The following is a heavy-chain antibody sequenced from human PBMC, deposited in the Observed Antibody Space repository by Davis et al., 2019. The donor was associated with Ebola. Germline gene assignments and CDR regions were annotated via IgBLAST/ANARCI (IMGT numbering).Heavy chain of an antibody. D-gene: IGHD3-10*01. CDR2: ISYDGSNK. J-gene: IGHJ3*02. CDR3: AALSWVAFDI. CDR1: GFTFSSYA. V-gene: IGHV3-30-3*01. Sequence: GESLKIPRAAPGFTFSSYAMHWVRQAPGKGLEWVAAISYDGSNKYYADSVKGRFTISRDNSKNTLYLQMNSLRAEDTAMYYCAALSWVAFDIWGQGTMVTVSS.